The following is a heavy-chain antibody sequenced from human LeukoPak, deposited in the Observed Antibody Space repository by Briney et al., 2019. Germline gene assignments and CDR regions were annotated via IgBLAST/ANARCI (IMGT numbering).Heavy chain of an antibody. V-gene: IGHV3-30-3*01. CDR3: ARDSYGMDV. Sequence: GGSLRLSCAASGFTFGSYAMRWVRQAPGKGLEWVAVISYDGSNKYYADSVKGRFTISRDNSKNTLYLQMNSLRAEDTAVYYCARDSYGMDVWGQGTTVTVSS. J-gene: IGHJ6*02. CDR2: ISYDGSNK. CDR1: GFTFGSYA.